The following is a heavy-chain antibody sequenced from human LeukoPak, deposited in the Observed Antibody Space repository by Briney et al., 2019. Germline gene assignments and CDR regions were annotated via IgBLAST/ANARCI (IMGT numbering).Heavy chain of an antibody. D-gene: IGHD3-16*01. Sequence: SETLSLTCTVSGGSISSGGYYWSWIRQPPGKGLEWIGYVYHSGSTYYNPSLKSRVTMSVDRSKKQFSLNLSSVTAADTAVYYCARDRSNWGYYFDYWGQGTLVTVSS. CDR3: ARDRSNWGYYFDY. J-gene: IGHJ4*02. V-gene: IGHV4-30-2*01. CDR2: VYHSGST. CDR1: GGSISSGGYY.